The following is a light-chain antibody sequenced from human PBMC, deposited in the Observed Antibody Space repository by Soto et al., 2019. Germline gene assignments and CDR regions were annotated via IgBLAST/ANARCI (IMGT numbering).Light chain of an antibody. V-gene: IGKV1-39*01. Sequence: IQMTHSPSSLSSSVLYRVSITCRASQSISSYLNWYQQKPGKAPKLLIYAASSLQSGVPSRFSGSGSGTDFTLTISSLQPEDFATYYCQQGYSTPYTFGQGTKVDIK. CDR3: QQGYSTPYT. CDR1: QSISSY. J-gene: IGKJ2*01. CDR2: AAS.